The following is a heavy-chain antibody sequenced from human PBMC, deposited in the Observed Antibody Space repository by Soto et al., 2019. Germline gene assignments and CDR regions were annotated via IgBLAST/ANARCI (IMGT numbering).Heavy chain of an antibody. J-gene: IGHJ4*02. CDR3: ARHWTTVTTGYFDY. D-gene: IGHD4-17*01. CDR2: IYYSGST. V-gene: IGHV4-39*01. CDR1: GGSISSSSYY. Sequence: QLQVQESGPGLVKPSETLSLTCTVSGGSISSSSYYWGWICQPPGKGQEWIGSIYYSGSTYYNPSLKSRVTISVDTSKNQFSLKLSSVTAADTAVYYCARHWTTVTTGYFDYWGQGTLVTVSS.